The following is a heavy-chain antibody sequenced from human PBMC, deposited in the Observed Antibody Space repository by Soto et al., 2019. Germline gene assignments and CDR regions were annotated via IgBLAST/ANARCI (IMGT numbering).Heavy chain of an antibody. J-gene: IGHJ5*02. CDR2: IYYSGST. V-gene: IGHV4-39*01. D-gene: IGHD3-9*01. CDR3: ARHTSYDILTGYYENWFDP. CDR1: GGSISSSSYY. Sequence: PSETLSLTCTVSGGSISSSSYYWGWIRHPPGKGLEWIGSIYYSGSTYYNPSLKSRVTISVDTSKNQFSLKLSSVTAADTAVYYCARHTSYDILTGYYENWFDPWGQGTLVTV.